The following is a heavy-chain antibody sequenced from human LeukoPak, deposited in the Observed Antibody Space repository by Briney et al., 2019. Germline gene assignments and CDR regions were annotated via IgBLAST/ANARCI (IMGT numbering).Heavy chain of an antibody. V-gene: IGHV4-4*02. Sequence: SETLSLTCTVSGDSINSLDLWSWVRQPPGKGLEWIGEMYLSGTTHSNPSVKSRVTISVDTSKNQFSLKLSSVTAADTAVYYCARAPVTTSNDNYYYYGMDVWGQGTTVTVSS. CDR3: ARAPVTTSNDNYYYYGMDV. D-gene: IGHD4-17*01. CDR1: GDSINSLDL. CDR2: MYLSGTT. J-gene: IGHJ6*02.